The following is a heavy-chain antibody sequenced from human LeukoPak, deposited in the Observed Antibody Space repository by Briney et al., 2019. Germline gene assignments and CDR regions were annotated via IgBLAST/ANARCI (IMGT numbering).Heavy chain of an antibody. CDR2: IKRDGSDK. Sequence: GGSLRLSCAASGFTFSSYWMSWVRQAPGKGLEWVANIKRDGSDKYYVGSVEGRFTISRDNDKNSLYLQMSSLRAEDTAVYYCAREGYYYGSGSQAPYYMDVWGKGTTVTVSS. V-gene: IGHV3-7*01. CDR3: AREGYYYGSGSQAPYYMDV. CDR1: GFTFSSYW. D-gene: IGHD3-10*01. J-gene: IGHJ6*03.